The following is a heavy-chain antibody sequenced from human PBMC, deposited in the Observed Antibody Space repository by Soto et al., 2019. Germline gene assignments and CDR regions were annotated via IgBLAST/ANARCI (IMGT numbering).Heavy chain of an antibody. CDR2: ISSSSSTI. CDR1: GFTFSSYS. V-gene: IGHV3-48*02. D-gene: IGHD3-22*01. J-gene: IGHJ4*02. Sequence: GXSLRLSCAASGFTFSSYSMNCVRQAPVKGLEWLSYISSSSSTIYYADSVKGRFTISRDNAKNSLYLQMNSLRDEDTAVYYCARDRRYDSSGYQGDPDYWGQGTLVTVSS. CDR3: ARDRRYDSSGYQGDPDY.